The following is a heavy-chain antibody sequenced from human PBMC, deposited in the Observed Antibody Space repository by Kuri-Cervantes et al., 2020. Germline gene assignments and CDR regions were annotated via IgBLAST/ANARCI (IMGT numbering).Heavy chain of an antibody. CDR3: ARLLKGYYYFDY. D-gene: IGHD2-15*01. CDR2: INHSGST. CDR1: GGSFSDYY. V-gene: IGHV4-34*01. J-gene: IGHJ4*02. Sequence: LRLSCAVYGGSFSDYYWIWIRQSPGKGLEWIVEINHSGSTNYKLSLESRVTMSTDTSRNQFSLKLSSVTAADTAVYYCARLLKGYYYFDYWGQETLVTVSS.